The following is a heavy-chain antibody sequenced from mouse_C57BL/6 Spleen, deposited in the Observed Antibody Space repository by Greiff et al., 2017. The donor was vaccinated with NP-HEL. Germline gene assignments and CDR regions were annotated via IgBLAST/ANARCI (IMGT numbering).Heavy chain of an antibody. D-gene: IGHD1-1*01. J-gene: IGHJ1*03. CDR3: ARDYGSSPSYWYFDV. V-gene: IGHV1-26*01. CDR1: GYTFTDYY. CDR2: INPNNGGT. Sequence: VQLQQSGPELVKPGASVKISCKASGYTFTDYYMNWVKQSHGKSLEWIGDINPNNGGTSYTQKFKGKATLTVDKSSSTAYMELRSLTSEDSAVYYCARDYGSSPSYWYFDVWGTGTTVTVSS.